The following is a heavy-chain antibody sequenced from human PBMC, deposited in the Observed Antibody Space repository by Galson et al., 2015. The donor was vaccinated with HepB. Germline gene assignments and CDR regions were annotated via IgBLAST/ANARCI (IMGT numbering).Heavy chain of an antibody. CDR2: ISYDGSNK. V-gene: IGHV3-30*04. D-gene: IGHD3-22*01. Sequence: SLRLSCAASGFTFSSYAMHWVRQAPGKGLEWVAVISYDGSNKYYADSVKGRFTISRDNSKNTLYLQMNSLRAEDTAVYYCARDLNELLLMIVAGGGFDYWGQGTLVTVSS. CDR1: GFTFSSYA. J-gene: IGHJ4*02. CDR3: ARDLNELLLMIVAGGGFDY.